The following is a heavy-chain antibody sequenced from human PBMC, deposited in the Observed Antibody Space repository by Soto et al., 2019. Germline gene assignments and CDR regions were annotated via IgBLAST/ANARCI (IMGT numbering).Heavy chain of an antibody. D-gene: IGHD2-15*01. CDR1: GFTFRSYA. V-gene: IGHV3-30-3*01. J-gene: IGHJ6*02. Sequence: QVQLVESGGGVVQPGRSLRLSCAASGFTFRSYAMHWVRQAPGKGLECVAVISYDGSNKFYRDYVKGRFTISRDNSKNTLYLQINSLRYEDTAEYYCARGDREDIAVVIGVRPGEYGVDVWGQGTTVTVSS. CDR2: ISYDGSNK. CDR3: ARGDREDIAVVIGVRPGEYGVDV.